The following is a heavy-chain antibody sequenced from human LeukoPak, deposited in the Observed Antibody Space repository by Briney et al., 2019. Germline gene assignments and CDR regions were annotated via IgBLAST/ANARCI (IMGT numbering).Heavy chain of an antibody. J-gene: IGHJ4*02. CDR2: INEDGGQK. CDR1: GFTFENYW. Sequence: AGGSLRLSCATSGFTFENYWMTWVRQAPGKGLEWVAHINEDGGQKHYVEPVKARFTISRDNAKNSLYLQMNSLRAEDTAMYYCVRDRGYCSGGTCYALWDYWGQGTLVTVSS. D-gene: IGHD2-15*01. V-gene: IGHV3-7*01. CDR3: VRDRGYCSGGTCYALWDY.